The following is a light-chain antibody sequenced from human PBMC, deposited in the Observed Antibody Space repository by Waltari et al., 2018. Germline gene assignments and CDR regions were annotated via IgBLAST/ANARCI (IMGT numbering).Light chain of an antibody. J-gene: IGLJ3*02. CDR2: ANN. CDR3: ATWDASLDTWV. V-gene: IGLV1-44*01. Sequence: QSVVTQPPSASGTPGQRVTLSCSGSNSNIGSDIVNWYQQFPGTAPKLLIYANNQRHSGVPGRFSASRSGTSASLVISGLQSEDEADYYCATWDASLDTWVFGGGTKVTVL. CDR1: NSNIGSDI.